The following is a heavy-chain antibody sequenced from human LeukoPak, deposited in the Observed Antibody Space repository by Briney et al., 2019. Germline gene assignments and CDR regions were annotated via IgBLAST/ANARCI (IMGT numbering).Heavy chain of an antibody. CDR1: GGSISSGGYS. D-gene: IGHD3-10*01. CDR2: IYHSGST. Sequence: MPSETLSLTCAVSGGSISSGGYSWSWLRQPPGKGLEWIGYIYHSGSTDYNPSLKSRVTISVDRSKNQFSLKLSSVTAADTAVYYCAGGYGSGSYSFDYWGQGTLVTVSS. CDR3: AGGYGSGSYSFDY. V-gene: IGHV4-30-2*01. J-gene: IGHJ4*02.